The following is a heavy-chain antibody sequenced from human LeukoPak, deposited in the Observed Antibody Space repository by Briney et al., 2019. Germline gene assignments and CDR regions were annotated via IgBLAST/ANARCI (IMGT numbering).Heavy chain of an antibody. CDR3: TRDGRVAYEMDV. V-gene: IGHV3-48*01. CDR1: GFTFSGYW. D-gene: IGHD2-15*01. Sequence: GGSLRLSCAASGFTFSGYWMNWVRQAPGKGLEWVSYISPGTIYYADSVKGRFTISRDNAKNSLYLQMNSLRAEDTAVYYCTRDGRVAYEMDVWGQGTTVTVSS. J-gene: IGHJ6*02. CDR2: ISPGTI.